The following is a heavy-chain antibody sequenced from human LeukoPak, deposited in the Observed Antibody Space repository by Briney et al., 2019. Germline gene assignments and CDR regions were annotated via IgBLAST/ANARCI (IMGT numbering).Heavy chain of an antibody. D-gene: IGHD6-19*01. Sequence: PGGSLRLSCAASGFTFSSYAMSWVRQAPGKGLEWVSAISGSGGSTYYADSVKGRLTISRDNSKNTLYLQMNSLRAEDTAVYYCAKDRDSSGWPGYWGQGTLVTVSS. CDR1: GFTFSSYA. CDR3: AKDRDSSGWPGY. V-gene: IGHV3-23*01. CDR2: ISGSGGST. J-gene: IGHJ4*02.